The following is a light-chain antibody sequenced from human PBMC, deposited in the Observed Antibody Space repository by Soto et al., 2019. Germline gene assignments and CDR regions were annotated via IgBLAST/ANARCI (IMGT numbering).Light chain of an antibody. CDR1: TTDVGYYNY. CDR2: DVS. CDR3: SSYPDV. J-gene: IGLJ1*01. V-gene: IGLV2-14*01. Sequence: QSALTQPASVSGSPGQSITISCTGTTTDVGYYNYVSWYQQHPGKAPKLIIYDVSNRPSGISDRFSGSKSGNTASLTISGLQAEDEADYYCSSYPDVFGTGTKLTVL.